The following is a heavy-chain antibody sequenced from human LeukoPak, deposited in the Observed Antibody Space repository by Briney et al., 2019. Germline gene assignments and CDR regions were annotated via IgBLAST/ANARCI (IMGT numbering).Heavy chain of an antibody. J-gene: IGHJ4*02. V-gene: IGHV4-39*01. CDR3: ARQTGSGLFILP. CDR1: VVSISSSNSY. D-gene: IGHD3/OR15-3a*01. CDR2: IYYSGNT. Sequence: SETLSLTCTVSVVSISSSNSYWGWIRQPPGKGLEWIGSIYYSGNTYYNASLKSQVSISIDTSKNQFSLRLTSVTAADTAVYYCARQTGSGLFILPGGQGTLVTVSS.